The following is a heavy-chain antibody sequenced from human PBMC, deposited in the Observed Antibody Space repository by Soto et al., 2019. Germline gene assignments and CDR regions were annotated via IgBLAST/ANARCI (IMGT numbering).Heavy chain of an antibody. V-gene: IGHV5-51*01. Sequence: PGESLKISCKGSGYSFTSYWIGWVRQMPGKGLEWMGIIYPGDSDTRYSPSFQGQVTVSADKSISTAYLQWSSLKASDTAMYYCARLGEVVAATPLYSYGMDVWGQGTTVTVSS. D-gene: IGHD2-15*01. CDR2: IYPGDSDT. J-gene: IGHJ6*02. CDR3: ARLGEVVAATPLYSYGMDV. CDR1: GYSFTSYW.